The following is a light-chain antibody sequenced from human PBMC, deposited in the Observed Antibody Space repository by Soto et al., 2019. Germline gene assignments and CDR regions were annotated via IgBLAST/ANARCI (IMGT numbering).Light chain of an antibody. CDR3: QAWDSSTAVV. V-gene: IGLV3-1*01. CDR2: QDV. Sequence: SYELTQPPSVSVSPGQTASITCSGDKLGDKYASWYQQKPGQSPVLVIYQDVKRPSGIPERFSGSNSGNTATLTISETQAMDEADYYCQAWDSSTAVVFGGGTKLTVL. J-gene: IGLJ2*01. CDR1: KLGDKY.